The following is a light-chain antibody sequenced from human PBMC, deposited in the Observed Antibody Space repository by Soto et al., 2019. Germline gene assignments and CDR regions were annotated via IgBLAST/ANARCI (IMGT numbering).Light chain of an antibody. Sequence: QSVLSQPASMSGSPGQSITISCTGTSSDVGGYNYVSWYRQHPGKAPKLIIYDVIHRPSEVSNRFSGSKSGNTASLTISGLQAENEADYYCSSHSSSSTLVVFGGRTKLTVL. J-gene: IGLJ2*01. CDR1: SSDVGGYNY. CDR3: SSHSSSSTLVV. CDR2: DVI. V-gene: IGLV2-14*03.